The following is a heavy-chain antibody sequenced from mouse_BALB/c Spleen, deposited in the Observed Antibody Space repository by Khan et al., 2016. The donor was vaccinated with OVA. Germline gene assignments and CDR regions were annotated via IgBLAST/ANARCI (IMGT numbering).Heavy chain of an antibody. J-gene: IGHJ4*01. CDR3: ASAYYGNDYYAMDY. D-gene: IGHD2-9*01. CDR1: GFTFSSYG. CDR2: ISSGGGYT. Sequence: EVELVESGGDLVKPGGSLKVSCAASGFTFSSYGMSWVRQTPDKRLEWVATISSGGGYTYFPDSVKGRFTISSDNAKNILYLQMTSLKSEDTAMYYSASAYYGNDYYAMDYWGQGTSVTVSS. V-gene: IGHV5-6*01.